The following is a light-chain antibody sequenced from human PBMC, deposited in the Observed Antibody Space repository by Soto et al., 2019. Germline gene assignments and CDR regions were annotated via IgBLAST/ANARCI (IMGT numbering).Light chain of an antibody. CDR3: SSYAGSSKD. V-gene: IGLV2-8*01. CDR2: EVN. J-gene: IGLJ1*01. Sequence: QSALTRPPSASGSPGQSVAISCTGTSSDVGGYNYVSWYQQHPGKAPKLMIYEVNKRPSGVPDRFSGSKSGNTASLTVSGLQAEDEADYYCSSYAGSSKDFGTGTKVTAL. CDR1: SSDVGGYNY.